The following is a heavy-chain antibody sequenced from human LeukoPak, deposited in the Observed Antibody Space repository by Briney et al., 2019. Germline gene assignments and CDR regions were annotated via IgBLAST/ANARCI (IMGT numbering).Heavy chain of an antibody. CDR3: ATAPVGYVWGSYPWFDP. CDR2: FDPEDGKT. J-gene: IGHJ5*02. V-gene: IGHV1-24*01. D-gene: IGHD3-16*02. CDR1: GYTLTEFS. Sequence: ASVKVSCKVSGYTLTEFSMHWVRQAPGKGLEWMGGFDPEDGKTIYAQKFQGRVTMTEDTSTDTAYMELSSLRSEDTAVYYCATAPVGYVWGSYPWFDPWGQGTLVTVSS.